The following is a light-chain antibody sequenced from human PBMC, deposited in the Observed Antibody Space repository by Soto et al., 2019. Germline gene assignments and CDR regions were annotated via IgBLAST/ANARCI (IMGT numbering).Light chain of an antibody. V-gene: IGKV1-5*01. Sequence: DVQMTQSPSTLSASVGDRVTITCRASQSINNLLAWYQQKPGKAPKFLIYDVSTLESGVPSRFSGSGSGTECTLTISSLQPEDFATYYCQQYDSYPLTLGGGTKVDIK. J-gene: IGKJ4*01. CDR2: DVS. CDR3: QQYDSYPLT. CDR1: QSINNL.